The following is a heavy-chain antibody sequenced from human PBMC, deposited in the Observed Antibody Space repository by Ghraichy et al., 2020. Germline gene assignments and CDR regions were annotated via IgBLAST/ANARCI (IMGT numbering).Heavy chain of an antibody. Sequence: SQTLSLTCAVYDGSFSGHYWSWIRLPPGKGLEWIGEINHSGSTKNNPSLKSRDTISVDTSKNQFSLKLNSVTAADTAIYYCARAVVAATPYFDYWGLGTLVTVSS. D-gene: IGHD2-15*01. J-gene: IGHJ4*02. CDR2: INHSGST. CDR3: ARAVVAATPYFDY. V-gene: IGHV4-34*04. CDR1: DGSFSGHY.